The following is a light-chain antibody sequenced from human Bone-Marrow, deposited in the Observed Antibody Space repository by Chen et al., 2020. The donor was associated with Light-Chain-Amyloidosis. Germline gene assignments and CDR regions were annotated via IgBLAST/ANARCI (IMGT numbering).Light chain of an antibody. CDR2: EVT. V-gene: IGLV2-23*02. Sequence: QSALTQPASVSGAPGQSITLSCTGTSSDVGSYDFGSWYQQHAGKAPKLMIYEVTKRPSGVSNRFSGSKSSNTASLTISGLQAEDEADYYCCSYAGSPLYVFGTGTKVSVL. CDR1: SSDVGSYDF. J-gene: IGLJ1*01. CDR3: CSYAGSPLYV.